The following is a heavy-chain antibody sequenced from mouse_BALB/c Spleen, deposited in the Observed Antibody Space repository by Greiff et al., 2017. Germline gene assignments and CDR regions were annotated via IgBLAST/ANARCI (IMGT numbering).Heavy chain of an antibody. Sequence: EVHLVESGGGLVQPGGSRKLSCAASGFTFSSFGMHWVRQAPEKGLEWVAYISSGSSTIYYADTVKGRFTISRDNPKNTLFLQMTSLRSEDTAMYYCARSEVRHYAMDYWGQGTSDTVSS. CDR1: GFTFSSFG. CDR3: ARSEVRHYAMDY. CDR2: ISSGSSTI. D-gene: IGHD2-14*01. V-gene: IGHV5-17*02. J-gene: IGHJ4*01.